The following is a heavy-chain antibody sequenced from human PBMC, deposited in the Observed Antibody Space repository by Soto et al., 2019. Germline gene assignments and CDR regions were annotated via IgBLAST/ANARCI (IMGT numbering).Heavy chain of an antibody. D-gene: IGHD3-16*01. CDR1: GFTFNNYA. J-gene: IGHJ4*02. V-gene: IGHV3-30-3*01. CDR2: ISDDGINT. CDR3: ARGMITFGGY. Sequence: QVQLVESGGGVVQPGRSLILSCAASGFTFNNYAMYWVRQAPGKGLEWMAVISDDGINTYYADSVKGRFTISRDNSKNTLYLQMNSLRPEDTAVYYCARGMITFGGYWGQGTLVTVSS.